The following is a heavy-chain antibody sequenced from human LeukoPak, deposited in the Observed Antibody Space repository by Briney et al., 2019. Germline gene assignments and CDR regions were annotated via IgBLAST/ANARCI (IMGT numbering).Heavy chain of an antibody. CDR3: ARVSEYSGYGEYYYYMDV. D-gene: IGHD5-12*01. J-gene: IGHJ6*03. CDR2: IIPIFGTA. V-gene: IGHV1-69*13. CDR1: GGTFSSYA. Sequence: SVKVSCKASGGTFSSYAISWVRQAPGQGLEWMGGIIPIFGTANYAQKFQGRVTITADESTSTAYMELSSLRSEDTAVYYCARVSEYSGYGEYYYYMDVWGKGTTVTVSS.